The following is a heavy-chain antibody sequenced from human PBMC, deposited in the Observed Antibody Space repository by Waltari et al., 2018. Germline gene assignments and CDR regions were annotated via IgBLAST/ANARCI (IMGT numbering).Heavy chain of an antibody. Sequence: EVQLVESGGGLVQPGGSLRLSCAASGFTFSSYAMSWVRQAPGKGLEWVSAISGSGGRIYYADSGKGRLTISRDNSKNTLYLQMNSLRAEDTAVYYCAKGLLWFGEWSDYWGQGTLVTVSS. J-gene: IGHJ4*02. CDR2: ISGSGGRI. D-gene: IGHD3-10*01. CDR1: GFTFSSYA. V-gene: IGHV3-23*04. CDR3: AKGLLWFGEWSDY.